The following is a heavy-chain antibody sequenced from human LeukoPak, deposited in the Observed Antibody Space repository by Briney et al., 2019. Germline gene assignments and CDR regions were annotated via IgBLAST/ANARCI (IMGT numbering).Heavy chain of an antibody. CDR3: AKVNYGGNSWDAFDI. CDR1: GFTVSSYG. V-gene: IGHV3-30*02. D-gene: IGHD4-23*01. CDR2: IRYDGSNK. J-gene: IGHJ3*02. Sequence: GGSLRLSCAASGFTVSSYGMHWVRQAPGKGLEWVAFIRYDGSNKYYADSVKGRFTISRDNSKNTLYLQMNSLRAEDTAVYYCAKVNYGGNSWDAFDIWGQGTMVTVSS.